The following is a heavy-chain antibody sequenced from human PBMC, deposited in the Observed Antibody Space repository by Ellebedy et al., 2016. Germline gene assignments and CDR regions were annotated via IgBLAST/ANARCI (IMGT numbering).Heavy chain of an antibody. V-gene: IGHV3-30*03. CDR3: AQNSGYQTQFDY. Sequence: GGSLRLSCAASGFTFSSHGMHWVRQAPGKGLEWVAVISYAGSNKYYGDSAKGRFTISRDNSKNTLYLETNSLRPEDTAVYYCAQNSGYQTQFDYWGQGTLVTVSS. CDR1: GFTFSSHG. CDR2: ISYAGSNK. D-gene: IGHD5-12*01. J-gene: IGHJ4*02.